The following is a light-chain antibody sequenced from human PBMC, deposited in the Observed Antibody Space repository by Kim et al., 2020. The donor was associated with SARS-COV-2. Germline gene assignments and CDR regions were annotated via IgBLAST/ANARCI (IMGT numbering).Light chain of an antibody. V-gene: IGLV3-19*01. CDR1: SLRSYY. CDR2: GKN. Sequence: SSELPQDPAVSVALGQTVRITCQGDSLRSYYASWYQQKPGQAPVLVIYGKNNRPSGIPDRFSGSSSGNTASLTITGAQAEDEADYYCNSRDSSGNHRYVL. CDR3: NSRDSSGNHRYV. J-gene: IGLJ1*01.